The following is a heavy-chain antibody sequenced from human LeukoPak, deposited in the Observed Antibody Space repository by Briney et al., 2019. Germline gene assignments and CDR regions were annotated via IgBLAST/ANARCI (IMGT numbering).Heavy chain of an antibody. Sequence: ASVKVSCKASGYTFTSYGISWVRQAPGQGLEWMGWISAYNGNTNYAQKLQGRVTMTTDTSTSTAYMEPRSLRSDDTAVYYCARVVHRSYYYDSSGYPAPMDFDYWGQGTLVTVSS. CDR1: GYTFTSYG. J-gene: IGHJ4*02. CDR3: ARVVHRSYYYDSSGYPAPMDFDY. D-gene: IGHD3-22*01. V-gene: IGHV1-18*01. CDR2: ISAYNGNT.